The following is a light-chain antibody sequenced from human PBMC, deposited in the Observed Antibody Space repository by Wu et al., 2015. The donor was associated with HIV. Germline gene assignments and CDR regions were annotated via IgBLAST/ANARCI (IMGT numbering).Light chain of an antibody. CDR1: QSVDSS. CDR2: AAS. CDR3: QQYDTWPLT. J-gene: IGKJ5*01. V-gene: IGKV3-15*01. Sequence: ETVLTQSPATLSLSPGERATLSCRASQSVDSSLAWYHQKPGQAPRLLIYAASTRASSIPDSFSGSGSGTEFTLSISSLRSEDFGVYYCQQYDTWPLTFGQGTRLEIK.